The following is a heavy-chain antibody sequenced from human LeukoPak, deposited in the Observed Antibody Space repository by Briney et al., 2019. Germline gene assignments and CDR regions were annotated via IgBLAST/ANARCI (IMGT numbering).Heavy chain of an antibody. J-gene: IGHJ4*02. CDR1: GFTFSTYW. CDR2: IKQDGSGK. Sequence: PGGSLRLSCAASGFTFSTYWMSWVRQAPGKGLEWVTNIKQDGSGKYYVDSVKGRFTISKDNAKNSLYLQMNSLRAEDTAVYYCARVSYYYGSGSPDYWGQGTLVTVSS. V-gene: IGHV3-7*01. D-gene: IGHD3-10*01. CDR3: ARVSYYYGSGSPDY.